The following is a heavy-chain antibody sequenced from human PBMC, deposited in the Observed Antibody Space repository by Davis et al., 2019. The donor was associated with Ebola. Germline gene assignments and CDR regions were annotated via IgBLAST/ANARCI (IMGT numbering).Heavy chain of an antibody. D-gene: IGHD3-16*01. V-gene: IGHV1-2*06. J-gene: IGHJ6*04. CDR1: GYTFTSYY. Sequence: ASVQVSCKASGYTFTSYYMHWVRQAPGQGLEWMGRINPNSGGTNYAQKFQGRVTMTRDTSTSTVYMELSSLRSEDTAVYYCAREPGDGGGIDVWGKGTTVTVSS. CDR3: AREPGDGGGIDV. CDR2: INPNSGGT.